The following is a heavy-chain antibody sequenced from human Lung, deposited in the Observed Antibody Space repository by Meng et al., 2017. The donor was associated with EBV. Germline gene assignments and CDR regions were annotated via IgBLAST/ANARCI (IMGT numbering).Heavy chain of an antibody. V-gene: IGHV1-69*13. CDR2: LVAVFDKT. J-gene: IGHJ4*02. CDR3: ARGRRNEPLFDY. D-gene: IGHD1-14*01. Sequence: RCGCEVTKPGYSGKIACPTSGVSFRTQPLSWVRQAPGTGLEWMGGLVAVFDKTKAAPRLQDRVTFTADESTRTAYMELSSLTFDDTAVYFCARGRRNEPLFDYWGQGTLVTVSS. CDR1: GVSFRTQP.